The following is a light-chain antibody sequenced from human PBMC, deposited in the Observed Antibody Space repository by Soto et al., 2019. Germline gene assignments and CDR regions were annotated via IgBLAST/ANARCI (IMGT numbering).Light chain of an antibody. CDR3: QQFGSSPFT. V-gene: IGKV3-20*01. Sequence: EIELTQSPGSLSLSPGERATLSCRASHGVSSNYLAWYQQKPGQAPRLLLYSASSQATGIPSRFSGSGSGTDFTLTISSLEPEDFAVYFCQQFGSSPFTFGPGTKVDIK. J-gene: IGKJ3*01. CDR1: HGVSSNY. CDR2: SAS.